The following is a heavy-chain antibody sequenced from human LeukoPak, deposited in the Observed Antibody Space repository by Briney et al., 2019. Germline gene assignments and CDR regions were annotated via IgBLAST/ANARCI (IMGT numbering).Heavy chain of an antibody. CDR1: GFTFTSYG. CDR2: ISGSGGST. V-gene: IGHV3-23*01. J-gene: IGHJ4*02. Sequence: GSLRLSCAASGFTFTSYGMSWVRQAPGKGLEWVSVISGSGGSTNYADSVKGRFTISRDNFKNTLYLQMNSLRAEDTAVYYCAKDGWNDIPDYWGQGTLVTVSS. D-gene: IGHD1-1*01. CDR3: AKDGWNDIPDY.